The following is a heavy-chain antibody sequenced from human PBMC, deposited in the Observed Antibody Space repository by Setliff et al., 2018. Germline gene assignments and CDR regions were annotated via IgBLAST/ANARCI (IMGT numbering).Heavy chain of an antibody. J-gene: IGHJ6*03. D-gene: IGHD3-3*01. V-gene: IGHV1-69*05. CDR3: AREGVGTRSSTDYRYYMDV. CDR1: GGTFSSYG. Sequence: ASVKGLCKASGGTFSSYGISWVRQAPGQGLEWMGGTIPIFGSTNYAQKFQDRVTIITDESTSTAYMELRSLRTEDTAVYYCAREGVGTRSSTDYRYYMDVWGKGTTVTVSS. CDR2: TIPIFGST.